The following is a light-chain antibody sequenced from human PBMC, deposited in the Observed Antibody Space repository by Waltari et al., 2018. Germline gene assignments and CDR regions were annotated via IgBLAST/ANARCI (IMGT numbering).Light chain of an antibody. CDR3: QQYYSTPLT. CDR2: WAS. Sequence: DIVMTQSPDSLAVSLGERATLNCKSIQSVLYSSNHQNYLAWYQQKTGQPPKLPIYWASTRESGVPDRFSGSGSGTDFTLTISSLQAEDVAVYYCQQYYSTPLTFGGGTKVEIK. CDR1: QSVLYSSNHQNY. J-gene: IGKJ4*01. V-gene: IGKV4-1*01.